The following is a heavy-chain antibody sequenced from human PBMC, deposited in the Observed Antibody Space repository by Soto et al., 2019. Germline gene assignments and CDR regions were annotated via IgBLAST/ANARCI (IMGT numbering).Heavy chain of an antibody. V-gene: IGHV1-18*01. Sequence: GVSVKCSCKAAGYTITSYGISWARQAPGQGLEWMGWISAYNGNTNYAQKLQGRVTMTTDTSTSTAYMELRSLRSDDTAVYYCARGRRAVASFLFDAFDIWGQGTMVTVSS. D-gene: IGHD6-19*01. CDR3: ARGRRAVASFLFDAFDI. J-gene: IGHJ3*02. CDR2: ISAYNGNT. CDR1: GYTITSYG.